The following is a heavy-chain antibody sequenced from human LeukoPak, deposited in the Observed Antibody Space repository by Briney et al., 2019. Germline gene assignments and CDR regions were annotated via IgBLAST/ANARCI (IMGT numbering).Heavy chain of an antibody. Sequence: PGGSLRLSCAASGFTFSSYDMHWVRQAPGKGLEWVALTSYDGSNKYYADSVKGRFTISRDSSTNTLYLQMISLRAEDTAVYYCAKGHSSGWYLDSWGQGTLVTVSS. CDR1: GFTFSSYD. J-gene: IGHJ4*02. D-gene: IGHD6-19*01. CDR3: AKGHSSGWYLDS. V-gene: IGHV3-30*18. CDR2: TSYDGSNK.